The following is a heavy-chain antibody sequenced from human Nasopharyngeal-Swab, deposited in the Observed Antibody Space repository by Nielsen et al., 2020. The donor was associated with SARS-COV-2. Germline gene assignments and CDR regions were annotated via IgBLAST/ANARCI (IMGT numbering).Heavy chain of an antibody. D-gene: IGHD2-2*02. V-gene: IGHV3-33*08. Sequence: GESLKISCAASGFTFSSYAMSWVRQAPGKGLEWVAVIWYDGSNKYYADSVKGRFTISRDNSKSTLYLQMNSLRAEDTAVYYCARRYCSSTSCYIFDYWGQGTLVTVSS. CDR1: GFTFSSYA. J-gene: IGHJ4*02. CDR3: ARRYCSSTSCYIFDY. CDR2: IWYDGSNK.